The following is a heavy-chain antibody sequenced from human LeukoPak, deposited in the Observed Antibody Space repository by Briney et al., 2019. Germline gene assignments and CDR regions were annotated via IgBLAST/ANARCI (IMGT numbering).Heavy chain of an antibody. J-gene: IGHJ4*02. CDR2: IYWDDDK. Sequence: SGPTLVNPTQTLTLTCTFSGFSLNTSGVAVGWIRQPPGKALEWLALIYWDDDKRYSPSLKSRLTVTKDTSKNQVVLTMTNMDPVDTATYYCAHATYYYDSSGYRTFDYWGQGTLVTVSS. CDR3: AHATYYYDSSGYRTFDY. V-gene: IGHV2-5*02. D-gene: IGHD3-22*01. CDR1: GFSLNTSGVA.